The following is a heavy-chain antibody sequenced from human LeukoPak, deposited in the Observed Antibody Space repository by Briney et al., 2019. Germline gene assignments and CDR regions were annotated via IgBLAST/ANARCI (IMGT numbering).Heavy chain of an antibody. CDR1: GFSFSTYA. D-gene: IGHD2/OR15-2a*01. J-gene: IGHJ4*02. CDR2: TTDSGGST. V-gene: IGHV3-23*01. Sequence: GGSLRLSCAASGFSFSTYAMTWLRQAPGKGLEWVSTTTDSGGSTHYADAVKGRFTMSRDNSKNTLYLQLNSLRAEDTAVYYCARDVSMNIGGSDCWGPGTLVTVSS. CDR3: ARDVSMNIGGSDC.